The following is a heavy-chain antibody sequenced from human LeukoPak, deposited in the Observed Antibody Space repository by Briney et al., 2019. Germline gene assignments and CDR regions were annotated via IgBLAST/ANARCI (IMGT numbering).Heavy chain of an antibody. D-gene: IGHD5-18*01. CDR1: GFTFSSYS. J-gene: IGHJ4*02. Sequence: GGSLRLSCAASGFTFSSYSMNWFRQAPGKGLEWVSYISSSSSYIYYADSVKGRFTISRDNAKNSLYLQMNSLRAEDTAVYYCARGWNSYGYSYWGQGTLVTVSS. V-gene: IGHV3-21*05. CDR2: ISSSSSYI. CDR3: ARGWNSYGYSY.